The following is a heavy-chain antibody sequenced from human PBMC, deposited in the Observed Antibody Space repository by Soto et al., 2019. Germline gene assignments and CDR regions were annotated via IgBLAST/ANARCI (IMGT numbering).Heavy chain of an antibody. Sequence: QLQLQESGPGLVKPSETLSLTCTVSGGSISSSSYYWCWIRQPPGKGLEWIGSIYYSGSTYYNPSLKSGVTISVDTSNNQFSMKLSFVTAADTAVYYCARQDELGGAMDVWGQGTTVTVSS. J-gene: IGHJ6*02. V-gene: IGHV4-39*01. D-gene: IGHD3-10*01. CDR3: ARQDELGGAMDV. CDR2: IYYSGST. CDR1: GGSISSSSYY.